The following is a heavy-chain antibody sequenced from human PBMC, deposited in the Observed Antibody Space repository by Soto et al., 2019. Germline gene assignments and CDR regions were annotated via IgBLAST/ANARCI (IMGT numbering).Heavy chain of an antibody. CDR3: ANSYSRSFSFGY. CDR2: ISGSSGAI. D-gene: IGHD6-6*01. Sequence: EVQLVESGGGLVQPGGSLRLSCAASGFTFSTYNMNWVRQTPGKGLEWVSQISGSSGAIYYADSVKGRFTISRDNAKNSLYLHMNSLRDEDTAVYYCANSYSRSFSFGYWGQGTVVTVSS. J-gene: IGHJ4*02. CDR1: GFTFSTYN. V-gene: IGHV3-48*02.